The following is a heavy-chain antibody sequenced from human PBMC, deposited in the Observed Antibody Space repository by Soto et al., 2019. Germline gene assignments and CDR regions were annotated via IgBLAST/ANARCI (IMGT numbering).Heavy chain of an antibody. D-gene: IGHD6-13*01. CDR1: GDSVSTSGYY. V-gene: IGHV4-39*01. CDR3: ARGSTWQGRDWFDP. Sequence: SETLSLTCTVSGDSVSTSGYYWGWSRQSPGKRLEWIGSVSFSGSKYYNPSLRSRVTFSVDTSKTLISLKLRSGTAADTAVYHCARGSTWQGRDWFDPWGQGTLVTVSS. CDR2: VSFSGSK. J-gene: IGHJ5*02.